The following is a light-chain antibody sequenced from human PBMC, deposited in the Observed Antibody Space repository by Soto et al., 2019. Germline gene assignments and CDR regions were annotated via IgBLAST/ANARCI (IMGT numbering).Light chain of an antibody. CDR2: SND. V-gene: IGLV1-44*01. J-gene: IGLJ1*01. Sequence: HSVLTQPPSGSGTPGQRGSVSCSGSSSNIGKNTVNWYQHLPGTAPKLLIYSNDQRPSGVPDRFSGSKSGTSASLAISGLQSEDEADYYCAAWDDSLNAFYVFGTGTKVTVL. CDR3: AAWDDSLNAFYV. CDR1: SSNIGKNT.